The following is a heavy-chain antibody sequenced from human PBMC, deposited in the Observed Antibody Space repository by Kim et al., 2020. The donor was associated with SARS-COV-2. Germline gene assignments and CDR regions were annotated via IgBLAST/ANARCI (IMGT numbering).Heavy chain of an antibody. D-gene: IGHD2-15*01. J-gene: IGHJ4*02. Sequence: SVKGRFIISRDKSKNTLYLQMSSLRVEDTAFYYCATPGGYCRGGDCYSFDYWGQGTLVTVSS. CDR3: ATPGGYCRGGDCYSFDY. V-gene: IGHV3-30*07.